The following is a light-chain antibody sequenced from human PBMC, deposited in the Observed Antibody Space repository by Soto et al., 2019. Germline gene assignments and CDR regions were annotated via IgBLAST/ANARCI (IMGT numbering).Light chain of an antibody. V-gene: IGKV3-20*01. CDR3: QQYGNSPLT. CDR1: ESVAGNY. Sequence: ENVLTQSPGTLSLSPGERATLSCRASESVAGNYVAWYRQKPGQAPRLLIYGAFHRTTGIPDRFSGSGSATDFTLTISRLEPEDFAVYYCQQYGNSPLTFGGGAKVGIK. J-gene: IGKJ4*02. CDR2: GAF.